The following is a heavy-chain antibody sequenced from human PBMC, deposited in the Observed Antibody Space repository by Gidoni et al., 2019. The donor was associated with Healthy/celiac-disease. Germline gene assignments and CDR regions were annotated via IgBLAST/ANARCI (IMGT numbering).Heavy chain of an antibody. CDR1: GGSISSSSYY. J-gene: IGHJ5*02. Sequence: QLQLQESGPGLVKPSETLSLTCTVSGGSISSSSYYWGWIRQPPGKGLEWIGSIYYSGSTYYNPSLKSRVTISVDTSKNQFSLKLSSVTAADTAVYYCAKISSSWPGPPSWFDPWGQGTLVTVSS. D-gene: IGHD6-13*01. CDR3: AKISSSWPGPPSWFDP. V-gene: IGHV4-39*01. CDR2: IYYSGST.